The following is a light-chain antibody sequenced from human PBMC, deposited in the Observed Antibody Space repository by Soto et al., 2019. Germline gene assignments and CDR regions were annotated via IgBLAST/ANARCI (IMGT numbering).Light chain of an antibody. V-gene: IGKV1-5*03. CDR1: QSTSSY. Sequence: DIQMTQSPSTLSASVGDIVTITFCASQSTSSYLAWYQQKPGKAPKLLIYQASSLENGVPSRFSGSGSGTEFSLTISSLEPEDFAVYYCQQRSNWPRVITFGQGTRLEIK. CDR3: QQRSNWPRVIT. J-gene: IGKJ5*01. CDR2: QAS.